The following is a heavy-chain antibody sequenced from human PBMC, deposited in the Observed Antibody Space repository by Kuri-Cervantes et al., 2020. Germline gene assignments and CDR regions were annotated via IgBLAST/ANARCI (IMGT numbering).Heavy chain of an antibody. CDR3: ARDLTLYYDRRDVFDY. V-gene: IGHV1-18*01. J-gene: IGHJ4*02. Sequence: ASVKVSCKASGYTFTSYGISWVRQAPGQGLEWMVWISAYNGNTNYAQKLQGRVTMTTDTSTSTAYMELRSLRSDDTAVYYCARDLTLYYDRRDVFDYWGQGTLVTVSS. D-gene: IGHD3-22*01. CDR2: ISAYNGNT. CDR1: GYTFTSYG.